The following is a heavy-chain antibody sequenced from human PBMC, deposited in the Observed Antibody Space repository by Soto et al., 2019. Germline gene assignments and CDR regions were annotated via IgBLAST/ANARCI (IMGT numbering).Heavy chain of an antibody. Sequence: SETLSLTCTVSGGSISSGGYYWSWIRQHPGKGLECVGYIYYSGSTYYNPSLKSRVTISVDTSKNQFSLKLSSVTAADTAVYYCARDPVVVAPRVAVDIWGQGTMVTVS. V-gene: IGHV4-31*03. J-gene: IGHJ3*02. CDR3: ARDPVVVAPRVAVDI. CDR1: GGSISSGGYY. D-gene: IGHD2-15*01. CDR2: IYYSGST.